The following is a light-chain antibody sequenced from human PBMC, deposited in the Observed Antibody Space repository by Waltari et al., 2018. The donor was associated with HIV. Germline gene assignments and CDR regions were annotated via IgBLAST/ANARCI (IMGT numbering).Light chain of an antibody. J-gene: IGLJ3*02. Sequence: NFMLTQPHSVSESPGKTVTISCTRSSGSIADNYVQWYQRRPGSAPPTVIYEGNQRPSGVPDRFSGSIDSSSNSASLTSSGLKTEDEADYYCQSCDSSAWVFGGGTKLTVL. CDR3: QSCDSSAWV. V-gene: IGLV6-57*04. CDR2: EGN. CDR1: SGSIADNY.